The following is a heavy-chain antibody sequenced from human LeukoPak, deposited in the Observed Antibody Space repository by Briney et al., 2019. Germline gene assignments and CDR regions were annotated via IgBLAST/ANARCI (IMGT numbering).Heavy chain of an antibody. J-gene: IGHJ3*02. CDR3: AKPASLWFGDAFDI. CDR2: ISYDGSNK. D-gene: IGHD3-10*01. V-gene: IGHV3-30*18. CDR1: GFTFSSYG. Sequence: QSGGSLRLSCAASGFTFSSYGMHWVRQAPGKGLEWVAVISYDGSNKYYADSVKGRFTISRDNSKNTLYLQMNSLRAEDTAVYYCAKPASLWFGDAFDIWGQGTMVTVSS.